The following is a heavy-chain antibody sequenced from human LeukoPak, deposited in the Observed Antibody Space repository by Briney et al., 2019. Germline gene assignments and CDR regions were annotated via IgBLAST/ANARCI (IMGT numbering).Heavy chain of an antibody. Sequence: SVKVSCKASGGTFSRYAISWVRQAPGQGLEWMGGIIPIFGTANYAQKFQGRVTITADESTSTAYMEMSSLRPEDTAVYYCARSPGGDPRGRLDHWGQGTLVTVSS. CDR3: ARSPGGDPRGRLDH. CDR1: GGTFSRYA. V-gene: IGHV1-69*13. D-gene: IGHD3-16*01. J-gene: IGHJ4*02. CDR2: IIPIFGTA.